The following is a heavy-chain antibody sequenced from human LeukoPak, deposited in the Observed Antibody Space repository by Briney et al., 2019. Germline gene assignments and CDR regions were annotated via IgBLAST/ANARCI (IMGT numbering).Heavy chain of an antibody. D-gene: IGHD6-19*01. J-gene: IGHJ4*02. Sequence: GGSLRLSCAASGLTSGSYWMNWVRHTPGKGLEWVANIKHDGSERNYMESVKGRFTISRDNGKNSLHLQMNNLRAEDTAVYYCAAGSGWSSEYWGQGTLVTVSS. CDR1: GLTSGSYW. CDR3: AAGSGWSSEY. V-gene: IGHV3-7*03. CDR2: IKHDGSER.